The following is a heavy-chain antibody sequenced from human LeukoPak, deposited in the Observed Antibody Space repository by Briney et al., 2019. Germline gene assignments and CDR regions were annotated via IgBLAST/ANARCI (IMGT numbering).Heavy chain of an antibody. V-gene: IGHV1-8*03. J-gene: IGHJ4*02. Sequence: GASVKVSCKASGYTFTNSDINWVRQAPGQGLEWMGWMNPNSGKTGYARKFQGRVTFTRNSSISTAYMDLSSLRSEDTAVYYCARGYSSGWYGGVDYWGQGTLVTVSS. D-gene: IGHD6-19*01. CDR1: GYTFTNSD. CDR3: ARGYSSGWYGGVDY. CDR2: MNPNSGKT.